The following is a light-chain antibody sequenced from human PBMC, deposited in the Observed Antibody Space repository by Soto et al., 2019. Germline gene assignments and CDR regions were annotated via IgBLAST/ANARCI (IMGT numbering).Light chain of an antibody. CDR2: DAS. CDR3: QKYNSYSRT. CDR1: QSISSW. Sequence: DIQMTQSPSTLSASVGDRVTITCRASQSISSWLAWYQQKPGKAPKLLIYDASSLESGVPSRFSGSGSGTEFTLTISSLQPDDFATYYCQKYNSYSRTFGQGTKVEIK. J-gene: IGKJ1*01. V-gene: IGKV1-5*01.